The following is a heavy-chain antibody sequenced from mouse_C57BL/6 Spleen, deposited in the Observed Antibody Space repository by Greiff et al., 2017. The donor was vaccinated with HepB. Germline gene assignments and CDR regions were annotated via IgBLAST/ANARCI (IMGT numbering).Heavy chain of an antibody. Sequence: QVQLQQPGAELVRPGTSVKVSCKASGYAFTNYLIEWVKQRPGQGLEWIGVINPGSGGTNYNEKFKGKATLTADKSSSTAYMQLSSLTSEDSAVYFCARWEATAFDYWGQGTTLTVSS. CDR2: INPGSGGT. CDR3: ARWEATAFDY. D-gene: IGHD1-2*01. CDR1: GYAFTNYL. V-gene: IGHV1-54*01. J-gene: IGHJ2*01.